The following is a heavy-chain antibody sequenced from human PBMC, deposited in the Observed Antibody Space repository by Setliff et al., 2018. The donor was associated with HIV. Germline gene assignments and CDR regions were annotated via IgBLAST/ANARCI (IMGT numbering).Heavy chain of an antibody. CDR1: GFNIEEYA. CDR2: IKTKTDGETT. D-gene: IGHD5-18*01. Sequence: PGGSLRLSCVGSGFNIEEYAMAWVRQVPGKGLEWVGQIKTKTDGETTDYAAPVEGRFTISRDDSKNTVFLQMNSLKTDDTAVYYCTTWGYRWGQGTLVTVSS. J-gene: IGHJ4*02. CDR3: TTWGYR. V-gene: IGHV3-15*01.